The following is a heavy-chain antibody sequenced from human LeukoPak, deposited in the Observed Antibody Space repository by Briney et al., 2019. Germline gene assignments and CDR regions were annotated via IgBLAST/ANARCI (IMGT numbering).Heavy chain of an antibody. CDR1: GFTFSSYA. CDR2: TSYDGSNK. CDR3: AREMAITETFDY. D-gene: IGHD1-14*01. J-gene: IGHJ4*02. Sequence: GGSLRLSCAASGFTFSSYAMHWVRQAPGEGLEWVAVTSYDGSNKYYADSVKGRFTISRDNSKNTLYLQMSSLRAEDTAVYYCAREMAITETFDYWGQGTLVTVSS. V-gene: IGHV3-30-3*01.